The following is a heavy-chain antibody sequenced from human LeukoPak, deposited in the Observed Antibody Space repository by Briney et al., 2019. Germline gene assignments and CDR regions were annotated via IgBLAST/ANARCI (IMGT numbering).Heavy chain of an antibody. D-gene: IGHD2-21*01. CDR3: ASELGRTSSGGIS. Sequence: PGGSLRLSCAASGFTFSSYEMNWVRQAPGKGLEWVSYISSSGSTIYYADSVKGRFTISRDNAKNSLYLQMNSLRAEDTAVYYCASELGRTSSGGISWGQGNLVTVSS. CDR1: GFTFSSYE. CDR2: ISSSGSTI. J-gene: IGHJ5*02. V-gene: IGHV3-48*03.